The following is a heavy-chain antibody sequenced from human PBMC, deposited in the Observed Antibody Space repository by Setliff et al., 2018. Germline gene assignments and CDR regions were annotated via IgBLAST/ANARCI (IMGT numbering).Heavy chain of an antibody. V-gene: IGHV4-4*02. CDR3: VRTDYSDGRYSMDV. CDR1: GDSISNDYW. J-gene: IGHJ6*03. D-gene: IGHD6-19*01. Sequence: SETLSLTCAVSGDSISNDYWWSWVRQPPEKGLEWIGEINHSGNTNYNPSLKSRVTISVDKSTNQFSLKLNSVTAADTAVYYCVRTDYSDGRYSMDVWGKGTTVTVSS. CDR2: INHSGNT.